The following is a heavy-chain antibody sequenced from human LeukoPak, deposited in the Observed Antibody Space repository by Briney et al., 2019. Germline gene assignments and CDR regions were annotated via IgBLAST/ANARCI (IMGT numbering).Heavy chain of an antibody. CDR3: ARDQPYCSGGSCYYFDY. V-gene: IGHV1-69*13. Sequence: ASVKVSCKASGGTFSSYAISWVRQAPGQGLEWMGGIIPIFGTANYAQKFQGRVTITADESTSTAYMELSSLRSEDTAVYYCARDQPYCSGGSCYYFDYWGQGTLVTVSS. D-gene: IGHD2-15*01. CDR2: IIPIFGTA. CDR1: GGTFSSYA. J-gene: IGHJ4*02.